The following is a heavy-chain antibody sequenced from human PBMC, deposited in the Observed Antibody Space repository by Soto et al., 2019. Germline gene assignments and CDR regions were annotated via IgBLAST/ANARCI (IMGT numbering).Heavy chain of an antibody. J-gene: IGHJ6*02. D-gene: IGHD1-26*01. Sequence: QVQLVQSGAEVKKPGASVKVSCKASGYTFTGYYMHWVRQPPGQGLEWMGWINPNSGGTNCAQKLPGRVTRARDPSISTAYMELSRLRSDDTAVYYCARVGSGTSRGMDVWGQGTTVTVSS. CDR3: ARVGSGTSRGMDV. V-gene: IGHV1-2*02. CDR1: GYTFTGYY. CDR2: INPNSGGT.